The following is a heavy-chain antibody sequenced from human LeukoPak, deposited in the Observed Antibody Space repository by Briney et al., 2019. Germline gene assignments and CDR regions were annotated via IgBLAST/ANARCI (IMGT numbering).Heavy chain of an antibody. V-gene: IGHV3-48*01. D-gene: IGHD3-3*01. J-gene: IGHJ4*02. Sequence: GGSLRLSCAASGFTFSSYAMNWVRQAPGKGLEWVSYISSSSSTIYYADSVKGRFTISRDNAKNSLYLQMNSLRAEDTAVYYCARERSVFWSGFDYWGQGTLVTVSS. CDR2: ISSSSSTI. CDR1: GFTFSSYA. CDR3: ARERSVFWSGFDY.